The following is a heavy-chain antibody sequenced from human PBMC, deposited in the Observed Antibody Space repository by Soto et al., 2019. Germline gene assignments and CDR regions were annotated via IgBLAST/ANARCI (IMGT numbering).Heavy chain of an antibody. V-gene: IGHV3-23*01. Sequence: GGSLRLSCAASGFTFSNYVMNWVRQAPGKGLEWVSAISGSGGSTYYADSVKGRFTISRDNSKNTLYLQVNSLRAEDTAVYYCAKDRMITFGGIIDQATFDYWGQGTLVTVSS. CDR1: GFTFSNYV. CDR2: ISGSGGST. J-gene: IGHJ4*02. CDR3: AKDRMITFGGIIDQATFDY. D-gene: IGHD3-16*02.